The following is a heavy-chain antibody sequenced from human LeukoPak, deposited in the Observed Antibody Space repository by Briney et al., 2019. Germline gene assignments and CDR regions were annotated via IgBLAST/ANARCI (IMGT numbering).Heavy chain of an antibody. CDR3: ARHEYSGSYYGLSWFDP. Sequence: SETLSLTCTVSGGSISSSGYYWRWIRQPPGKGLWRIASIDYSRSTYYNPSLKSRVTISVDTSKNQLSLKLSSLTAADTAVYYCARHEYSGSYYGLSWFDPWGQGTLVTVSS. V-gene: IGHV4-39*01. D-gene: IGHD1-26*01. CDR2: IDYSRST. CDR1: GGSISSSGYY. J-gene: IGHJ5*02.